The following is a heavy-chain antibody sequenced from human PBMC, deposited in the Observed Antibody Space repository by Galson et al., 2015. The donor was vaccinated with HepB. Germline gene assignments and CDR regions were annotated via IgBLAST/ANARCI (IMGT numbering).Heavy chain of an antibody. D-gene: IGHD3-9*01. Sequence: SVKVSCKASGYSYSYTNYGISWVRQAPGQGLEWMGWISVYNGNTNYAQKFQGRVTMTADTSTTTAYMELRSLRSDDTAVYYCARATYYDILTGYPNWFDPWGQGTLVTVSS. J-gene: IGHJ5*02. CDR3: ARATYYDILTGYPNWFDP. CDR2: ISVYNGNT. V-gene: IGHV1-18*04. CDR1: GYSYSYTNYG.